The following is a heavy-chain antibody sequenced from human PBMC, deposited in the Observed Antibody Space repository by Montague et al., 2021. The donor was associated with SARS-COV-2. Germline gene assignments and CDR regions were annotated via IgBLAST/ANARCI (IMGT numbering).Heavy chain of an antibody. V-gene: IGHV2-70*01. Sequence: PALVKPTQTLTLTCTFSGFSVSTSGLCVSWIRQPPGKALEWLALIDWDDDTYYSTSLKTRLAISKDTSKNQVVLTMTDMDPVDTGTYYCARIPEYSSGGGPDWYFDLWGRGTRSTVSP. CDR3: ARIPEYSSGGGPDWYFDL. J-gene: IGHJ2*01. CDR1: GFSVSTSGLC. CDR2: IDWDDDT. D-gene: IGHD6-19*01.